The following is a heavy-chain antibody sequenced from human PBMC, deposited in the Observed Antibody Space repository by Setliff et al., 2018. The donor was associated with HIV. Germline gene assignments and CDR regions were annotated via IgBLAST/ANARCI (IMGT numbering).Heavy chain of an antibody. D-gene: IGHD6-25*01. CDR1: GYSFTSYW. CDR3: ARRLYSSEAFDP. V-gene: IGHV5-51*01. Sequence: PGESLKISCQGSGYSFTSYWIGWVRQMPGKGLEWMGVIYPGDSDTRYNPSFQGQVAISADKSTSTAYLQWSSLKASDTAMYYCARRLYSSEAFDPWGQGTLVTVSS. CDR2: IYPGDSDT. J-gene: IGHJ5*02.